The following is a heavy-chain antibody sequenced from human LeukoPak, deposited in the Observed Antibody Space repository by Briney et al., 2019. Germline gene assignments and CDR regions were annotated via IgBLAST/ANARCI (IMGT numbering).Heavy chain of an antibody. J-gene: IGHJ4*02. V-gene: IGHV3-21*01. CDR3: ARGPRYSSGWFDY. CDR1: GFTFSSYS. Sequence: GGSLRLSCAASGFTFSSYSMNWIRQAPGRGLEWVSSISSSSSYIYYADSVKGRFTISSDNAKNSLYLQMNSLRAEDTAVYYCARGPRYSSGWFDYWGQGTLVTVSS. CDR2: ISSSSSYI. D-gene: IGHD6-19*01.